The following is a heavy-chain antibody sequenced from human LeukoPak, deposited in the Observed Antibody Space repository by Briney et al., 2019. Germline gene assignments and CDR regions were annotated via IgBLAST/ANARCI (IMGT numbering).Heavy chain of an antibody. D-gene: IGHD4-17*01. CDR2: INSSGGST. CDR3: ARGTTHWYFDL. CDR1: GYTFTSYY. V-gene: IGHV1-46*01. J-gene: IGHJ2*01. Sequence: ASVKVSCKASGYTFTSYYMHWVRQAPGQGLEWMGIINSSGGSTSYAQKFQGRVTMTRDMSTSTVYMELSSLRSEDTAVYYCARGTTHWYFDLWGRGTLVTVSS.